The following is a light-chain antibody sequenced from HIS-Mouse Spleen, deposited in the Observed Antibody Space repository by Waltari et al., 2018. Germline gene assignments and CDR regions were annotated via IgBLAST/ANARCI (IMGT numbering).Light chain of an antibody. J-gene: IGLJ1*01. CDR1: SSDVGGYNY. CDR3: SSYTSSSTYV. CDR2: EVS. V-gene: IGLV2-14*01. Sequence: LTQPASVSGSPGQSITISCTGTSSDVGGYNYVSWYQQHPGKAPKLMIYEVSNRPSGVSNRFSGSKSGNTASLTISGLQAEDEADYYCSSYTSSSTYVFGTGTKVTVL.